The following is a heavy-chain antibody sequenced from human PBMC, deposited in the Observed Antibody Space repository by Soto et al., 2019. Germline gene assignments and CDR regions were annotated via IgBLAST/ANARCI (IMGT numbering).Heavy chain of an antibody. Sequence: TGGSLRLSCAASGFTFSSYSMNWVRQAPGKGLEWVSYISSSSSTIYYADSVKGRFTISRDNAKNSLYLQMNSLRDEDTAVYYCARDRLAVAGTWWFDPWGQGTLVTVSS. CDR2: ISSSSSTI. V-gene: IGHV3-48*02. CDR3: ARDRLAVAGTWWFDP. CDR1: GFTFSSYS. J-gene: IGHJ5*02. D-gene: IGHD6-19*01.